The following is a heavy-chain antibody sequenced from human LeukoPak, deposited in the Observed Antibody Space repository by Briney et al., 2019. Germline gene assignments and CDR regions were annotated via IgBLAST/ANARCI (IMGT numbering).Heavy chain of an antibody. CDR2: IIPIFGTA. J-gene: IGHJ4*02. CDR1: GGTFSSYA. D-gene: IGHD3-9*01. V-gene: IGHV1-69*06. Sequence: EASVKVSCKASGGTFSSYAISWVRQAPGQGLEWMGGIIPIFGTANYAQKFQGRVTITADKSTSTAYMELSSLRSEDTAVYYCAKTPDILTGYSFDYWGQGTLVTVSS. CDR3: AKTPDILTGYSFDY.